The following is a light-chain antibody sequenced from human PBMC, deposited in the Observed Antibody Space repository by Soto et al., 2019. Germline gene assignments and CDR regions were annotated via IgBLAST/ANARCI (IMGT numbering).Light chain of an antibody. CDR3: QQRSKWPIT. CDR2: DAS. Sequence: EIVLTQSKGPLSLSSGERANLSCRASQSVSSSYLAWYQQKPGQAPRLLIYDASNRATGIPARFSGSGSGTNFTRTISSLEPEDVAVYYCQQRSKWPITFGQGTRLEIK. CDR1: QSVSSSY. V-gene: IGKV3D-20*02. J-gene: IGKJ5*01.